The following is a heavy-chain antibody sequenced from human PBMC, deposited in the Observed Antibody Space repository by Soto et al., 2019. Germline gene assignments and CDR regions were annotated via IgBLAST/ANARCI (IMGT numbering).Heavy chain of an antibody. CDR3: EIDEYGEV. CDR1: GFSLSSYA. J-gene: IGHJ6*04. D-gene: IGHD4-17*01. Sequence: EVQLVESGGGLVQPGGSLRLSCVASGFSLSSYAMKWVRQAPGKGLEWIAYMTDSGTNVYYADSVRGRFTISRDIAKSSVYLQMNSLRAEDTAVYYCEIDEYGEVCGKWTTVNVYS. V-gene: IGHV3-48*01. CDR2: MTDSGTNV.